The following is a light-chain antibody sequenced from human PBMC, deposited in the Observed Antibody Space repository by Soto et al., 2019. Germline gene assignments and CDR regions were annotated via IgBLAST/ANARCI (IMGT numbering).Light chain of an antibody. J-gene: IGLJ3*02. CDR2: EVT. CDR3: SSYTTSSTLVM. V-gene: IGLV2-14*01. Sequence: QSALTQPASVSGSPGQSITISCTGTDNDVGGYNYVSWYQQHPGKAPQLIIYEVTIRPSGVSNRFSGSKSANTASLTISGLQAEDEADYYCSSYTTSSTLVMFGGGTQLTVL. CDR1: DNDVGGYNY.